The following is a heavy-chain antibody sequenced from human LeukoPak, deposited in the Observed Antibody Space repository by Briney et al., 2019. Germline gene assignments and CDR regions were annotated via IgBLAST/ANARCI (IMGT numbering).Heavy chain of an antibody. V-gene: IGHV3-23*01. CDR2: ISGSGGST. J-gene: IGHJ4*02. Sequence: GGSLRLSCAASGFTFSSYAMSWVRQAPGKGLEWVSAISGSGGSTYYADSVKGRFTISRDNSKNTLYLQMNSLRAEDMAVYYCATGSGYYWADYWGQGTLVTVSS. CDR1: GFTFSSYA. D-gene: IGHD3-22*01. CDR3: ATGSGYYWADY.